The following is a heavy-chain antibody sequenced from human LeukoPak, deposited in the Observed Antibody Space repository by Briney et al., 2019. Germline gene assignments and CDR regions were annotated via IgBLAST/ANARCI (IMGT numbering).Heavy chain of an antibody. Sequence: ASVKVSCKASGYTFTGYYMHWVRQAPGQGLEWMGRINPNSGGTNYAQKFQGRVTMTRDTSISTAYMELRRLRSDDTAVYYCASGGYDFWSGYYNDNASSYYYGMDVWGQGNTVTVSS. CDR3: ASGGYDFWSGYYNDNASSYYYGMDV. CDR2: INPNSGGT. CDR1: GYTFTGYY. D-gene: IGHD3-3*01. J-gene: IGHJ6*02. V-gene: IGHV1-2*06.